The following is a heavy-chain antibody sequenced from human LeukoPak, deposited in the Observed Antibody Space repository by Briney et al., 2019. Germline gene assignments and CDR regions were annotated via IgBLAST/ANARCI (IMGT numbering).Heavy chain of an antibody. J-gene: IGHJ6*03. D-gene: IGHD1-26*01. Sequence: SETLSLTCSVSGGSIRSYYWSWIRQPPGKGLEWIGYIYYSGSTNYNPSLKSRVTTSVDTSKNQFSLKVSSVTAADTAVYYCTSGSYSYYYMDVWGKGTTVTVSS. CDR3: TSGSYSYYYMDV. CDR1: GGSIRSYY. V-gene: IGHV4-59*01. CDR2: IYYSGST.